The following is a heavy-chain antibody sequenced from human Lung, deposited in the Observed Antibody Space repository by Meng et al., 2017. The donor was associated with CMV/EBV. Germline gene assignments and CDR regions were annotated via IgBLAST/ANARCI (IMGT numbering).Heavy chain of an antibody. V-gene: IGHV6-1*01. Sequence: TXSLXXAISGDSVSSNSATWNWIRQSPSRGLEWLGRTYCKSKWNHDYAVSVKSRISFNPDTSKNQFSLQLSSVTPEDTAVYYCARVFGDITGYVFDYWGQGTLVXVSS. J-gene: IGHJ4*02. D-gene: IGHD3-22*01. CDR2: TYCKSKWNH. CDR3: ARVFGDITGYVFDY. CDR1: GDSVSSNSAT.